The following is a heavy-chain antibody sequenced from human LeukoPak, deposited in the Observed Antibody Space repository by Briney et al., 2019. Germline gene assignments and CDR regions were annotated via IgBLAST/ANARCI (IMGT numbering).Heavy chain of an antibody. CDR2: IIPILGIA. CDR3: ARDPPGDCYSCWFDP. Sequence: PVKVSCXASGGTFSSYTISWVRRAPGQGLEWMGRIIPILGIANYAQKFQGRVTITADKSTSTAYMELSSLRSEDTAVYYCARDPPGDCYSCWFDPWGQGTLVTVSS. V-gene: IGHV1-69*04. J-gene: IGHJ5*02. D-gene: IGHD2-21*01. CDR1: GGTFSSYT.